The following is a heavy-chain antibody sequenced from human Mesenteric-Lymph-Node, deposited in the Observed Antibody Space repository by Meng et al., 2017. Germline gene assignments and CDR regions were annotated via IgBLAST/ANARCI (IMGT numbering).Heavy chain of an antibody. V-gene: IGHV4-39*07. CDR3: ARGNYPGGTNWFDP. D-gene: IGHD6-13*01. CDR1: GVSISGRSYN. Sequence: DSGSVLVRPTELPSFCCIGSGVSISGRSYNWGRIRQPPGKGLEWIVTVFNSETTYYNPSLNSRVTISIDTSKNLFSLSLHSVTAADTAIYFCARGNYPGGTNWFDPWGQGTLVTVSS. CDR2: VFNSETT. J-gene: IGHJ5*02.